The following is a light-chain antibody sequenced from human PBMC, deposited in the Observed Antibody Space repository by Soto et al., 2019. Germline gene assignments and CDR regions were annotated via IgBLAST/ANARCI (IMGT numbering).Light chain of an antibody. V-gene: IGKV1-13*02. CDR3: QQFSSYPLT. CDR1: QGISSA. CDR2: DAS. Sequence: AIQLTQSPSSLSASVGDRVIITCRASQGISSALAWYQQKPGKAPKLLIYDASSLESGVPSRFSGSGSETDFPLTISRLQSEGFASYYRQQFSSYPLTLGGGTKVEIK. J-gene: IGKJ4*01.